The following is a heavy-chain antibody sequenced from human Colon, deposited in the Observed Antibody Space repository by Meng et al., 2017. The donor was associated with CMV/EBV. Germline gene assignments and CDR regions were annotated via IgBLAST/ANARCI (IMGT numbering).Heavy chain of an antibody. V-gene: IGHV4-31*02. J-gene: IGHJ5*02. CDR2: TGDSGTT. D-gene: IGHD3-10*02. CDR3: AGYYVGRGGQGP. Sequence: VSGGSVSSGAFHWSWIRQHPGKGLEWIGHTGDSGTTYYNPSLESRVSISVDTFKNQFSLKVNSVTAADTAVYYCAGYYVGRGGQGPWGQRTLVTVSS. CDR1: GGSVSSGAFH.